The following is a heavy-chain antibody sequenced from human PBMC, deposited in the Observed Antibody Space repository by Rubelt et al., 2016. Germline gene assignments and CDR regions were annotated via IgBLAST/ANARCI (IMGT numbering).Heavy chain of an antibody. CDR3: ARDPEKGYGLGFYYYYGMDV. CDR2: ISWNSGSI. D-gene: IGHD2-15*01. V-gene: IGHV3-9*01. J-gene: IGHJ6*02. Sequence: GLEWVSGISWNSGSIGYADSVKGRFTISRDNSKNSLYLQMNSLRAEDTAVYYCARDPEKGYGLGFYYYYGMDVWGQGTTVTVSS.